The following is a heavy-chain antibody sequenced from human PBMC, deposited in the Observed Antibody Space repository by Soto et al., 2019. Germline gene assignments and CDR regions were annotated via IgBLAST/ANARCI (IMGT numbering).Heavy chain of an antibody. CDR1: GFTFSSYD. J-gene: IGHJ4*02. V-gene: IGHV3-23*01. CDR2: ISVTGSGT. CDR3: ARTTTTKSRDY. D-gene: IGHD4-17*01. Sequence: EVQLLESGGGWYRLGGSLGLSCAASGFTFSSYDMSWVRQAPGEGLEYVSSISVTGSGTYYADSVKGRFTISRDNSKNTLYLQMNSLRVEDTAVYYCARTTTTKSRDYWGQGTLVTVSS.